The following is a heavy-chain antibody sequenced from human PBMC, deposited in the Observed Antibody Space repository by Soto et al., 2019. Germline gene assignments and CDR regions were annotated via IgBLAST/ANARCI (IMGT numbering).Heavy chain of an antibody. CDR1: GFTFNSYA. J-gene: IGHJ4*02. V-gene: IGHV3-23*01. Sequence: GGSLRLSCAASGFTFNSYAMSWVRQAPGKGLEWVSAISGSGGDTYYADSVKGRFTISRDNSKNTLFLQMNSLRAEDTALYYCAKDVLMVRDRQLYYFDYWGQGTLVTVSS. CDR2: ISGSGGDT. D-gene: IGHD3-10*01. CDR3: AKDVLMVRDRQLYYFDY.